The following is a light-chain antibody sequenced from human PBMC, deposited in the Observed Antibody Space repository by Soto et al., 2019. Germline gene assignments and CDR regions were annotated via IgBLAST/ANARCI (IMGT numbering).Light chain of an antibody. J-gene: IGKJ1*01. Sequence: EIVLTQSPGTLSLSPGERATLSCRASQSVSSNLAWYQQKPGQAPSLLIYGASTRATGIPARFSGSGSGTEFTLTISNLQSEDFALYYCQQYNNWPPATFGQGTKVDIK. V-gene: IGKV3-15*01. CDR1: QSVSSN. CDR2: GAS. CDR3: QQYNNWPPAT.